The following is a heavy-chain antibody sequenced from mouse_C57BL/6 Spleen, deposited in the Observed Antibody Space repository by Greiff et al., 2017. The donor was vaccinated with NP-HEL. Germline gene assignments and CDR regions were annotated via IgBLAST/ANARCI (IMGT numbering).Heavy chain of an antibody. D-gene: IGHD1-1*01. CDR1: GYAFTNYL. Sequence: QVQLQQSGAELVRPGTSVKVSCKASGYAFTNYLIEWVKQRPGQGLEWIGVINPGSGGTNYNEKFKCKATLTADKSSSTAYMQLSSLTSEDSAVYFCAKDADYSFAYWGQGTLVTVSA. CDR3: AKDADYSFAY. J-gene: IGHJ3*01. CDR2: INPGSGGT. V-gene: IGHV1-54*01.